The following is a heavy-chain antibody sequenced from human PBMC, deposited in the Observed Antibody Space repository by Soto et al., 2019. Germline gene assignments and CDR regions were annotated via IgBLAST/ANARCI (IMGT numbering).Heavy chain of an antibody. CDR3: SRASRLYGSVSYFTFDI. D-gene: IGHD3-10*01. Sequence: QVQLVQSGAEVKKPGASVKVSCKASGYTFTGYYMHWVRQAPGQGHEWMGWINPNSGGTNYAQKFQGWVTMTRDTSISTAYMELSRLRSDDTAVYYCSRASRLYGSVSYFTFDIWGQGTRVTVSS. V-gene: IGHV1-2*04. CDR2: INPNSGGT. J-gene: IGHJ3*02. CDR1: GYTFTGYY.